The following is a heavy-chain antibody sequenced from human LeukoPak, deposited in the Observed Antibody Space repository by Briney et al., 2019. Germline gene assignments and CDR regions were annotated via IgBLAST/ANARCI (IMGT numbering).Heavy chain of an antibody. Sequence: SETLSLTCTVSGGSISSSSYYWGWIRQPPGKGLEWIGSIYYSGSTYYNPSLKSRVTISVGTSKNQFSLKLSSVTAADTAVYYCARDSENPYHLTVTTAYWGQGTLVTVSS. D-gene: IGHD4-11*01. CDR3: ARDSENPYHLTVTTAY. V-gene: IGHV4-39*02. J-gene: IGHJ4*02. CDR1: GGSISSSSYY. CDR2: IYYSGST.